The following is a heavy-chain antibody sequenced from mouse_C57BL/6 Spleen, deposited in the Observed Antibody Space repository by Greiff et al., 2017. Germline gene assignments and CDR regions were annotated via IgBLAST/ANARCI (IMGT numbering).Heavy chain of an antibody. CDR1: GYTFTSYW. D-gene: IGHD1-1*01. Sequence: QVQLQQPGAELVMPGASVKLSCKASGYTFTSYWMHWVKQRPGQGLEWIGEIDPSDSYTNYNQKFKGKSTLTVDKSSSTAYMQLSSLTSEDSAVYYCARRATVGRYVGYFDVWGTGTTVTVSS. J-gene: IGHJ1*03. CDR2: IDPSDSYT. CDR3: ARRATVGRYVGYFDV. V-gene: IGHV1-69*01.